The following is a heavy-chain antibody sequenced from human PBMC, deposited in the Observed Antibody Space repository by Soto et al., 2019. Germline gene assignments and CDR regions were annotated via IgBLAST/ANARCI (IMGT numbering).Heavy chain of an antibody. D-gene: IGHD3-22*01. CDR1: GYSFTSYW. V-gene: IGHV5-51*01. Sequence: GESLKISCKGSGYSFTSYWIGWVRQMPGNGLEWMGIIYPGDSDTRYSPSFQGQVTISADKSISTAYMQWSSLKASDTAMYYCARSGEDSSGYSPYYYYGMDVWGQGT. CDR3: ARSGEDSSGYSPYYYYGMDV. CDR2: IYPGDSDT. J-gene: IGHJ6*02.